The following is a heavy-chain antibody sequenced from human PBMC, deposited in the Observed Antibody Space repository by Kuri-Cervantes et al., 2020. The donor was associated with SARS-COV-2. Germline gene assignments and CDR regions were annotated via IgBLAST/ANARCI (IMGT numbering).Heavy chain of an antibody. D-gene: IGHD3-3*01. CDR2: IYYSGST. V-gene: IGHV4-59*01. J-gene: IGHJ6*02. Sequence: SETLSLTCTVSGGSISSYYWSWIRQPPGKGLEWIGYIYYSGSTNYNPSLKSRVTISVDTSKNQFSLKLSSVTAADTAVYYCASWSDTPNYYYYYGMDVWGQGTTVTVSS. CDR3: ASWSDTPNYYYYYGMDV. CDR1: GGSISSYY.